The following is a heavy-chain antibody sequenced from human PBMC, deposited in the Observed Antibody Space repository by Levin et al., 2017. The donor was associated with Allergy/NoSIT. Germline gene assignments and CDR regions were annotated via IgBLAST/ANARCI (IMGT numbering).Heavy chain of an antibody. CDR2: ISYDGSNK. CDR1: GFTFSSYG. CDR3: AKILECRSVSCLNYFDY. V-gene: IGHV3-30*18. Sequence: GGSLRLSCAVSGFTFSSYGMHWVRQAPGKGLEWVAVISYDGSNKYYADSVKGRFTISRDNSKNTLYLQMNSLRAEDTAVYYCAKILECRSVSCLNYFDYWGQGTLVTVSS. D-gene: IGHD2-2*01. J-gene: IGHJ4*02.